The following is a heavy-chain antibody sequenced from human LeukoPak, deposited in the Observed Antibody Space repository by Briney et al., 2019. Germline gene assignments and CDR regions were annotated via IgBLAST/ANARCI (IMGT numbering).Heavy chain of an antibody. J-gene: IGHJ6*03. V-gene: IGHV3-33*01. CDR2: IWYDGSNK. D-gene: IGHD6-13*01. Sequence: GGSLRLSCAASGFTFSSYGMHWVRQAPGKGLEWVAVIWYDGSNKYYADSVKGRFTISRDSSKNTLYLQMNSLRAEDTAVYYCARNGYSSSWYGYYYYYYMDVWGKGTTVTVSS. CDR3: ARNGYSSSWYGYYYYYYMDV. CDR1: GFTFSSYG.